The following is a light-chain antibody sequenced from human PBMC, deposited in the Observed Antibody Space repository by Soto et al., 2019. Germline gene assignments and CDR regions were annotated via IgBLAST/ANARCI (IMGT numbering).Light chain of an antibody. CDR3: CSHVGGFNWV. V-gene: IGLV2-23*01. CDR1: SSDVGNYNG. CDR2: EDN. J-gene: IGLJ3*02. Sequence: QSALTQSASVSGSPGQWITISCTEISSDVGNYNGVSWYQQHPDKAPKLIIYEDNKRPSGVSDRFSGSKSGNTASLTISGLQAEDEGDYYCCSHVGGFNWVFGGGTKLTVL.